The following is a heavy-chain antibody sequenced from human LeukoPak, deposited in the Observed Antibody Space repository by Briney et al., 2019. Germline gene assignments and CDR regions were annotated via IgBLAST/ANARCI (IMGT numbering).Heavy chain of an antibody. J-gene: IGHJ3*02. D-gene: IGHD3-3*01. CDR2: INPNSGGT. V-gene: IGHV1-2*02. CDR3: ARESITIFGVVPYDAFDI. Sequence: GASVKVSCKASGYTFTRYYMHWVRQAPGHGLEWMGWINPNSGGTNHAQKFQGRVTMTRDTSISTAYIELSRLRSDDTAVYYCARESITIFGVVPYDAFDIWGQGTMVTVSS. CDR1: GYTFTRYY.